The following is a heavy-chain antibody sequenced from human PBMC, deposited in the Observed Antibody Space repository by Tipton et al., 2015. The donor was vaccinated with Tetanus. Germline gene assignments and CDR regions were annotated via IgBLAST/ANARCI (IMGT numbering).Heavy chain of an antibody. CDR3: ARGIWFGPGPKFYFDS. CDR2: IYYSGST. Sequence: TLSLTCTVSGGSISNYYWSWIRQPPGKGLEWIGYIYYSGSTNYNPSLKSRVTISVDTSKNQFSLKLNSVTAADTAVYYCARGIWFGPGPKFYFDSWGQGTLVAVSS. CDR1: GGSISNYY. D-gene: IGHD3-10*01. J-gene: IGHJ4*02. V-gene: IGHV4-59*12.